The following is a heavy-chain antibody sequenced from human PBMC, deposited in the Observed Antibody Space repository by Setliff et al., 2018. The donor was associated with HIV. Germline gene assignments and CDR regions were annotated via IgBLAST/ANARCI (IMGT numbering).Heavy chain of an antibody. CDR3: ARVSAGKDYYDSSGYYYRFDY. Sequence: LSLTCSVSGDLISKGGYYWSWVRQHPGEGLEWVGYIFHSGVTQYNPSLARRLIMSVDTSTNQFSLKLNSVTAADTAVYYCARVSAGKDYYDSSGYYYRFDYWGQGTLVTVSS. D-gene: IGHD3-22*01. J-gene: IGHJ4*02. CDR2: IFHSGVT. CDR1: GDLISKGGYY. V-gene: IGHV4-31*03.